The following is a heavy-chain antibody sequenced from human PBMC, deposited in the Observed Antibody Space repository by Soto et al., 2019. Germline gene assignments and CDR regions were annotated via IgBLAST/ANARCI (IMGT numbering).Heavy chain of an antibody. J-gene: IGHJ5*02. CDR2: IYYSGST. V-gene: IGHV4-39*01. Sequence: PSETLSLTCTVSGGSISGSTYYWGWIRQPPGKGLEWIGSIYYSGSTYYRPSLKSRVTISVDTSKNQFSLKLSSVTAADTAVYYCARQVPAAIRLGWFDPWGQ. CDR1: GGSISGSTYY. D-gene: IGHD2-2*02. CDR3: ARQVPAAIRLGWFDP.